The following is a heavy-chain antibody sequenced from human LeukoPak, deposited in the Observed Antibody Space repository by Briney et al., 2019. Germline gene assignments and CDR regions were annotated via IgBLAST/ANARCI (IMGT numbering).Heavy chain of an antibody. Sequence: PSETLSLTCTVYGGSISSGGYYWSWIRQPPGKGLEWIGYIYHSGSTYYNPSLKSRVTISVDRSKNQFSLKLSSVTAADTAVYYCARDWVRDFWSVITEGAFDIWGQGTMVTVSS. D-gene: IGHD3-3*01. J-gene: IGHJ3*02. CDR1: GGSISSGGYY. V-gene: IGHV4-30-2*01. CDR2: IYHSGST. CDR3: ARDWVRDFWSVITEGAFDI.